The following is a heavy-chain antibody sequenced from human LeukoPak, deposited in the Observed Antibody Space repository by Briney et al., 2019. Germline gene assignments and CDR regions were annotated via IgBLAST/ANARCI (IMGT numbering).Heavy chain of an antibody. D-gene: IGHD6-13*01. Sequence: SETLSLTCTVSGGSLSSYYWSWIRQPAEKGLECIGRIYTIGSTNYNPSLKSRVTMSVDTSKNQFSLKLSSVTAADTAVYYCARDQGSSSPYYYYYMDVWGKGTTVTVSS. CDR1: GGSLSSYY. V-gene: IGHV4-4*07. J-gene: IGHJ6*03. CDR2: IYTIGST. CDR3: ARDQGSSSPYYYYYMDV.